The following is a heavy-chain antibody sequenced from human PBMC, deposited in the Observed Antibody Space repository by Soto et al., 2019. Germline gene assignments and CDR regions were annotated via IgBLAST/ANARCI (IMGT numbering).Heavy chain of an antibody. D-gene: IGHD2-2*01. Sequence: NPGGSLRLSCAASGFTFSSYSMNWVRQAPGKGLEWVSSISSSSSYIYYADSVKGRFTISRDNAKNSLYLQMNSLRAEDTAVYYCARDRVIVVVPTSYYYGMDVWGQGTTVTVSS. J-gene: IGHJ6*02. CDR3: ARDRVIVVVPTSYYYGMDV. V-gene: IGHV3-21*01. CDR2: ISSSSSYI. CDR1: GFTFSSYS.